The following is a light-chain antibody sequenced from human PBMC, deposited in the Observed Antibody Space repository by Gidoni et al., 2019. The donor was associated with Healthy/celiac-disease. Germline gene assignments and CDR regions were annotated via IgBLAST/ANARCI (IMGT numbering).Light chain of an antibody. CDR1: KLGVKH. Sequence: SYEMTQPPSVSVSPGQTASITCSGDKLGVKHACWYQQKPGPSPVLVIYQDSKRHPGIPERFSGSNSGNTATLTISGTQAMDEADYYCQAWDSSTAKDVFGTGTKVTVL. V-gene: IGLV3-1*01. J-gene: IGLJ1*01. CDR2: QDS. CDR3: QAWDSSTAKDV.